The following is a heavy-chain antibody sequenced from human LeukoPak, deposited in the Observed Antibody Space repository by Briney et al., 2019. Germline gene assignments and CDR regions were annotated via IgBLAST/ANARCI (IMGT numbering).Heavy chain of an antibody. V-gene: IGHV3-23*01. J-gene: IGHJ5*02. CDR1: GFTFSSYG. D-gene: IGHD4-17*01. Sequence: PGGSLRLSCAASGFTFSSYGMSWVRQAPGKGLEWVSAISGSGGSTYYADSVKGRFTISRDNSKNTLYLQMNSLRAEDTAVYYCAKDRDYGDGTNWFDPWGQGTLVTVSS. CDR3: AKDRDYGDGTNWFDP. CDR2: ISGSGGST.